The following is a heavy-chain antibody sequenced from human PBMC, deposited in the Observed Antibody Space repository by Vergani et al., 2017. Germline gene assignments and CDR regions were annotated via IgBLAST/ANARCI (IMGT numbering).Heavy chain of an antibody. J-gene: IGHJ4*02. V-gene: IGHV4-31*03. Sequence: QVQLQESGPGLVKPSQTLSLTCTVSGGSISSGGYYWSWIRQHPGKGLEWIGYIYYSGSTYYNPSLKSRVTISVDTSKNQFSLKLSSVTAADTAVYYCARGSMTIFGVVTTFDYWGQGTLVTVSS. CDR3: ARGSMTIFGVVTTFDY. D-gene: IGHD3-3*01. CDR2: IYYSGST. CDR1: GGSISSGGYY.